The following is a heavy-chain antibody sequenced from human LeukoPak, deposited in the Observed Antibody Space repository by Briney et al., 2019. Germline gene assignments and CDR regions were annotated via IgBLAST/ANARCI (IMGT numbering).Heavy chain of an antibody. CDR1: GYTFTSYD. CDR2: MNPNSGNT. J-gene: IGHJ3*02. CDR3: ARRVYYDFWSGYSDAFDI. Sequence: ASVKVSCKASGYTFTSYDINWVRQATGQGLEWMGWMNPNSGNTGYAQKFQGRVTITRNTSISTAYMELSSLRSEDTAVYYCARRVYYDFWSGYSDAFDIWGQGTMVTVSS. V-gene: IGHV1-8*03. D-gene: IGHD3-3*01.